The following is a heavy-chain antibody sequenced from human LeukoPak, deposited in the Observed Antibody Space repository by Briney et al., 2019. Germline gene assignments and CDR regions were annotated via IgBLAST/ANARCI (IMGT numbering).Heavy chain of an antibody. V-gene: IGHV5-10-1*01. CDR3: AIRPDVHTGPTIPGG. Sequence: GEFQKISWTCSGYSITCYCIKLGRQTPGKVQELRGRIDPIESYTKYSPSFQGHVTLSADKSISTAYLQWSSLKASDTAMYYCAIRPDVHTGPTIPGGWGQGTLVTVSS. CDR2: IDPIESYT. D-gene: IGHD5-12*01. CDR1: GYSITCYC. J-gene: IGHJ4*02.